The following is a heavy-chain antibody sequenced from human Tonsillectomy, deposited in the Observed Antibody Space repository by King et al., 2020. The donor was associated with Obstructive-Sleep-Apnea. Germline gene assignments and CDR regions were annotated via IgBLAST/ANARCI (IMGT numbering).Heavy chain of an antibody. D-gene: IGHD3-10*01. J-gene: IGHJ4*02. CDR3: TVGLGSGVIPTNY. V-gene: IGHV3-21*06. Sequence: VQLVESGGGLVKPGGSLRLSCTASGFRFSHYTASWVRQAPGKGLEWVSSISTSSSYINHAESVKGRFAISRDNAKNSLFLQMNSLRAEDTAVYFCTVGLGSGVIPTNYWGQGTLVTVSS. CDR2: ISTSSSYI. CDR1: GFRFSHYT.